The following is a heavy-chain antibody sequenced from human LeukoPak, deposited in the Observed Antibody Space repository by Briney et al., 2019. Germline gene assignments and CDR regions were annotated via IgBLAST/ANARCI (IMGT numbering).Heavy chain of an antibody. J-gene: IGHJ4*02. D-gene: IGHD5-18*01. CDR1: GFTFSSYA. CDR2: ISGSGGST. Sequence: GGSLRLSCAASGFTFSSYAMSWVRHAPGKGLEWVSAISGSGGSTYYADSVKGRFTISRDNSKNTLYLQMNSLRAEDTAVYYCASPPRGYSYGLRSYFDYWGQGTLVTVSS. V-gene: IGHV3-23*01. CDR3: ASPPRGYSYGLRSYFDY.